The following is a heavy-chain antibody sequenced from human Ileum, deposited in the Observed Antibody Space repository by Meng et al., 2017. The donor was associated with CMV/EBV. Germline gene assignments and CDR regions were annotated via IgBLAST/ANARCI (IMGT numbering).Heavy chain of an antibody. D-gene: IGHD3-3*01. Sequence: GESLKISCAASGFTFSSYAMHWVRQAPGKGLEWVAFIRYDGSNKYYADSVKGRFTISRDNSKNTLYLQMNSLRAEDTAVYYCAKDIGDLWWSVGMDVWGQGTTVTVSS. CDR2: IRYDGSNK. V-gene: IGHV3-30*02. CDR3: AKDIGDLWWSVGMDV. J-gene: IGHJ6*02. CDR1: GFTFSSYA.